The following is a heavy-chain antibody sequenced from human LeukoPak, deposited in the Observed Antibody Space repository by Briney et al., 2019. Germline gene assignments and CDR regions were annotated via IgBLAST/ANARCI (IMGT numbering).Heavy chain of an antibody. D-gene: IGHD6-19*01. Sequence: GGSLRLSCAASGFTFSSFDMVWVRQAPGKGLEWVAGISNGGDRTYHADSVKGRFTISRDNSKSALFLQMNSLRAEDTAVYYCAKDAPRSSGWFFLDYWGQGTLVTVSS. CDR1: GFTFSSFD. CDR2: ISNGGDRT. J-gene: IGHJ4*02. V-gene: IGHV3-23*01. CDR3: AKDAPRSSGWFFLDY.